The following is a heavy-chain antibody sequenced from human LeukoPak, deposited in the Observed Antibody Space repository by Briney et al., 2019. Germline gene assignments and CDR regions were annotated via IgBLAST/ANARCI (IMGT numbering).Heavy chain of an antibody. D-gene: IGHD6-6*01. CDR2: ISGSGGST. CDR3: AKGLEYSSSPLDY. J-gene: IGHJ4*02. V-gene: IGHV3-23*01. Sequence: GGSLRLSCAASGFTFSSYAMSWVRQAPGKGLEWVSAISGSGGSTYYADSVRGRFTISRDNSKNTLYLQMNSLRAEDTAVYYCAKGLEYSSSPLDYWGQGTLVTVSS. CDR1: GFTFSSYA.